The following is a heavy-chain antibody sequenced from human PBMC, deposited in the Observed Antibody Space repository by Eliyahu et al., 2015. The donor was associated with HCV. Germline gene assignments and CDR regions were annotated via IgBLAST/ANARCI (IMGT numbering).Heavy chain of an antibody. D-gene: IGHD6-19*01. Sequence: QVQLQXXGPGLVXPSETLSLTCTVSGXSITXYYWSWIRQPPGKGLXWIGXIHYSGSTNSNPSLKSRVTISVDTPKNQFSLNLTSVTAADTAVYYCASGGGGIAVAGTGGWFDPWGQGTLVTVSS. J-gene: IGHJ5*02. CDR2: IHYSGST. CDR1: GXSITXYY. V-gene: IGHV4-59*01. CDR3: ASGGGGIAVAGTGGWFDP.